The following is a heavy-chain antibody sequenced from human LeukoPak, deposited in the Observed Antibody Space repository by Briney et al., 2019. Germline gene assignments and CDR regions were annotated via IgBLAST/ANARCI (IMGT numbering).Heavy chain of an antibody. J-gene: IGHJ4*02. CDR2: ISYDGSNK. V-gene: IGHV3-30*04. CDR3: ARVREGRDIEATIIPF. D-gene: IGHD5-12*01. Sequence: GGSLRLSCAASGFTFSSYAMHWVRQAPGKGLEWVAVISYDGSNKYYADSVKGRFTISRDNSKNTLYLQMNSLRAEDTAVYYCARVREGRDIEATIIPFWGQGTLVTVSS. CDR1: GFTFSSYA.